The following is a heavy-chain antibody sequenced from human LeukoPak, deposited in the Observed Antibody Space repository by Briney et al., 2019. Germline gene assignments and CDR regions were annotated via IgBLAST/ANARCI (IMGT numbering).Heavy chain of an antibody. CDR2: INPNSGGT. V-gene: IGHV1-2*02. D-gene: IGHD7-27*01. CDR3: ARALITLTGDAIDY. J-gene: IGHJ4*02. Sequence: ASVKVSCKASGYTFSDYYIHWVRRAPGQGLEWMGWINPNSGGTNYAQKFQGRVTMTRDTSISTAYMELNRLRSDDTAVYFCARALITLTGDAIDYWGQGTLVTVSS. CDR1: GYTFSDYY.